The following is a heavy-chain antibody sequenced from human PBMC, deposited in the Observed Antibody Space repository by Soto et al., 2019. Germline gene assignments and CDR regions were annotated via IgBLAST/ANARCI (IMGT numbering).Heavy chain of an antibody. D-gene: IGHD2-15*01. J-gene: IGHJ6*04. V-gene: IGHV1-2*04. Sequence: ASVKVSCKVSGYTLTELSMHWVRQAPGQGLEWMGWINPNSGGTNYAQKFQGWVTMTRDTSISTAYMELSRLRSDDTAVYYCERGDFYSSSSTDVWGKGTPLPVSS. CDR3: ERGDFYSSSSTDV. CDR2: INPNSGGT. CDR1: GYTLTELS.